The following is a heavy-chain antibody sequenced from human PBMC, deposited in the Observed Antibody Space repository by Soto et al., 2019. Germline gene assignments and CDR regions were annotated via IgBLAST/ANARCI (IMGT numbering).Heavy chain of an antibody. CDR1: GDSISSRSYY. CDR3: ARQRTSVVTPAYFDV. D-gene: IGHD2-21*02. J-gene: IGHJ4*02. V-gene: IGHV4-39*01. Sequence: SETLSLTCTVTGDSISSRSYYWGWIRQPPGKGLEWIGSIYYSGSTYNNPSLRSRVSMSIDTSKDQFSLKLKSVTAADTALYFCARQRTSVVTPAYFDVWGPGSLVTVSS. CDR2: IYYSGST.